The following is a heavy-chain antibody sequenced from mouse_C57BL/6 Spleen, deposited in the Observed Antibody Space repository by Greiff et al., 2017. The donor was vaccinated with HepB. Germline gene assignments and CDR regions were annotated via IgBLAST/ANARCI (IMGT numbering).Heavy chain of an antibody. V-gene: IGHV5-12*01. CDR2: ISNGGGST. J-gene: IGHJ2*01. CDR1: GFTFSDYY. Sequence: DVKLVESGGGLVQPGGSLKLSCAASGFTFSDYYMYWVRQTPEKRLEWVAYISNGGGSTYYPDTVKGRFTISRDNAKNTLYLQMSRLKSEDTAMYYCARGLRGYVDYWGQGTTLTVSS. CDR3: ARGLRGYVDY. D-gene: IGHD1-1*01.